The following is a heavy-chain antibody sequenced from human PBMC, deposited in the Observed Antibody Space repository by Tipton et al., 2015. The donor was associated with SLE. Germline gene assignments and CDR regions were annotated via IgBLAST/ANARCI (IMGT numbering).Heavy chain of an antibody. CDR1: GGSFSSGGYY. D-gene: IGHD3-22*01. V-gene: IGHV4-31*03. CDR3: ARLAVSGYFDY. J-gene: IGHJ4*02. CDR2: IYSTGST. Sequence: LRLSCTVSGGSFSSGGYYWTWIRQHPGQGLEWIGFIYSTGSTYYDPSLKSRATISVDTSNSQFSLRLSSVTAADTAVYYCARLAVSGYFDYWGQGSLVTVSS.